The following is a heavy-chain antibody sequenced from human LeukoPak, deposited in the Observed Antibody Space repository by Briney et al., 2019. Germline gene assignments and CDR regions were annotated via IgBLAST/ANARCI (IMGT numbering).Heavy chain of an antibody. CDR2: IDYDGTTT. D-gene: IGHD3-16*01. V-gene: IGHV3-74*01. CDR3: VRRRWGDFDQ. CDR1: GFTFSSFW. J-gene: IGHJ4*02. Sequence: PGGSLRLSCAASGFTFSSFWMHWVRQAPGKGLVWVSRIDYDGTTTAYADSVRGRFTISRDNAKNTLFLQLNSLRVEDTAVYFCVRRRWGDFDQWGQGNLVTVSS.